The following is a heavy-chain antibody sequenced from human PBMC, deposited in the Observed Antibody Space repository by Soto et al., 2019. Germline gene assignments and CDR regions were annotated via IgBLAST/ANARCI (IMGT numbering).Heavy chain of an antibody. J-gene: IGHJ2*01. CDR1: GFTFSSYA. CDR2: ILYDGSNK. Sequence: QVQLVESGGGVVQPGRSLRLSCAASGFTFSSYAMHWVRQAPGQGLEWVAVILYDGSNKYYADSVKGRFTISSDNSKNTLYLQMNRLRTEDTAVCYCARPLWRDDYNWGYFDLWGRGTLVNVS. V-gene: IGHV3-30-3*01. CDR3: ARPLWRDDYNWGYFDL. D-gene: IGHD4-4*01.